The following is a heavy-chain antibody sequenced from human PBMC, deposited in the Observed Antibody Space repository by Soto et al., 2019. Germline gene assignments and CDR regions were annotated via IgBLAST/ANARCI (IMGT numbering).Heavy chain of an antibody. J-gene: IGHJ6*02. CDR3: VVTDYCSGGSCYYYGMDV. CDR2: ISASNGNT. CDR1: GYTFTSYG. D-gene: IGHD2-15*01. V-gene: IGHV1-18*01. Sequence: ASVKVSCKASGYTFTSYGFSWVRQAPGQGLEWMRWISASNGNTNYAQKLQGRVTITRDTSASTAYMELSSLRSEDTAVYYCVVTDYCSGGSCYYYGMDVWGQGTTVTVSS.